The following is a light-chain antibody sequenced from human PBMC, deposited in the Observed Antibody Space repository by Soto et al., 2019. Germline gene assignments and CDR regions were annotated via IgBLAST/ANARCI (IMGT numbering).Light chain of an antibody. J-gene: IGKJ4*01. CDR1: QSVSSY. Sequence: EIVSTQSPDTLSLSPGERATLSCRASQSVSSYLAWYQQKPGQAPRLLIYDASNRATGIPARFSGSGSGTDFTLTISSLEPEDFAVYYCHQRSKWPLTFGGGTKVEIK. V-gene: IGKV3-11*01. CDR3: HQRSKWPLT. CDR2: DAS.